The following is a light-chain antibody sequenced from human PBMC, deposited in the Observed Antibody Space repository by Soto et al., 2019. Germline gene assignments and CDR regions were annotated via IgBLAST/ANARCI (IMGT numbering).Light chain of an antibody. CDR3: QQYGNSPPET. CDR1: QSVSSN. J-gene: IGKJ5*01. Sequence: EIVMTQSPATLSVSPGERATLSCRASQSVSSNLAWYQQKPGQAPRLLIYGASSRATGIPDRFSGSGSGTDFTLTISRLEPEDFAVYYCQQYGNSPPETFGQGTRLEIK. CDR2: GAS. V-gene: IGKV3-20*01.